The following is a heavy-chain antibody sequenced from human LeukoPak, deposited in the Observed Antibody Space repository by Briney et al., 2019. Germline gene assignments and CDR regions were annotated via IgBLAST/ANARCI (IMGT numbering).Heavy chain of an antibody. J-gene: IGHJ4*02. V-gene: IGHV4-39*07. CDR3: ARDRVVVVVAASHFDY. D-gene: IGHD2-15*01. Sequence: WVRQAPGKGLEWIGSIYYSGSTYYNPSLKSRVTISVDTSKNQFSLKLSSVTAADTAVYYCARDRVVVVVAASHFDYWGQGTLVTVSS. CDR2: IYYSGST.